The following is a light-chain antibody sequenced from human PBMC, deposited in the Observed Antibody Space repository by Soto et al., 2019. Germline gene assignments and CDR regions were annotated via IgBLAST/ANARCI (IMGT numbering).Light chain of an antibody. CDR1: QSVSSSY. V-gene: IGKV3-20*01. CDR2: GAS. CDR3: QQYGNSPWT. Sequence: DSVLTKSPGTLPLSQGERATLSCRASQSVSSSYLAWYQQKPGQAPRLLIYGASSIATGIPDRFSGSGSGTDFTLTISRLEPEDFAVYYCQQYGNSPWTFGQGTKVDIK. J-gene: IGKJ1*01.